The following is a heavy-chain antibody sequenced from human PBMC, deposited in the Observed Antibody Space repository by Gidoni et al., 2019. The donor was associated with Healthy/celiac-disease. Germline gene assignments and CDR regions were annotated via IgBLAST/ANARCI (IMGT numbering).Heavy chain of an antibody. CDR3: AREYLEMATISAFDI. CDR1: GFTFSSDG. V-gene: IGHV3-33*01. Sequence: QVQLVESGGGVVQPGGFLRLPCAASGFTFSSDGMRWVRQAPGKGLEWMALIWYDGSKKYYADSVKGRFSISRDNSKNTLYLQMNSLRAEDTAVYYCAREYLEMATISAFDIWGQGTMVTVSS. D-gene: IGHD5-12*01. J-gene: IGHJ3*02. CDR2: IWYDGSKK.